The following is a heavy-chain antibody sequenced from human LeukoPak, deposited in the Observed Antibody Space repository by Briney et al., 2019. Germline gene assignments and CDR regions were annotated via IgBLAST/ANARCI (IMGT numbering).Heavy chain of an antibody. Sequence: GASVKVSCKASGGTFSSYAISWVRQAPGQGLEWMGGIIPIFGTANYAQKFQGRVTITADESTSTAYMELSSLRSEDTAVYYCAKRYSYGYYSLEYYGMDVWGQGTTVTVSS. CDR3: AKRYSYGYYSLEYYGMDV. CDR1: GGTFSSYA. CDR2: IIPIFGTA. D-gene: IGHD5-18*01. J-gene: IGHJ6*02. V-gene: IGHV1-69*13.